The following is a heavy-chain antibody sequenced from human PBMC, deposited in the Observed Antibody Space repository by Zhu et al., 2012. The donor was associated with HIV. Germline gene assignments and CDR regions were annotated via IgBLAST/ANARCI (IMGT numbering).Heavy chain of an antibody. V-gene: IGHV3-30*02. D-gene: IGHD3-10*01. CDR1: GFTFSTYA. CDR3: AKLRSPFGMLQGPFDY. Sequence: QVQLVESGGGVVQPGGSLTLSCAASGFTFSTYAMHWVRQAPGKGLEWVGFVHFHGGGQYYVESVRGRFTISRDNSKNTVYLQMDSLKLEDTAVYYCAKLRSPFGMLQGPFDYWGQGTLVTVSS. J-gene: IGHJ4*02. CDR2: VHFHGGGQ.